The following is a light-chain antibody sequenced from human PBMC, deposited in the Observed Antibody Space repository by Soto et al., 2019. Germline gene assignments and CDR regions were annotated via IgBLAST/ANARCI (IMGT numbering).Light chain of an antibody. CDR3: CSFAGSVYV. V-gene: IGLV2-11*01. Sequence: QSVLTQPRSVSGSPGQSVAISCTGTSRDVDAYDFVSWYQHHPGKAPKLIISEVSKRPSGVSHRFSGSKSGNTASLTISGLQAEDEADYFCCSFAGSVYVFGTGTKFTVL. J-gene: IGLJ1*01. CDR2: EVS. CDR1: SRDVDAYDF.